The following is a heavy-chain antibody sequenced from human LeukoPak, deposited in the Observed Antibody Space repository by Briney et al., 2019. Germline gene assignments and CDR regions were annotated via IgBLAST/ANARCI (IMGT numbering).Heavy chain of an antibody. V-gene: IGHV3-23*01. Sequence: PGGSLRLSCAASGFTFSSYAMSWVRQAPGKGLEWVSAISGSGGSTYYADSVKGRFTISRDNAKNSLYLQMNSLRAEDTALYHCARASWAGDAFDIWGQGTMVTVSS. CDR1: GFTFSSYA. J-gene: IGHJ3*02. CDR2: ISGSGGST. CDR3: ARASWAGDAFDI. D-gene: IGHD7-27*01.